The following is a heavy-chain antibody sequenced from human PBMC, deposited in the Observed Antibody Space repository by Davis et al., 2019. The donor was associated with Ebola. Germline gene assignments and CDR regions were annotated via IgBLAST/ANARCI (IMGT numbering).Heavy chain of an antibody. Sequence: GESLKISCAASGFTFSDYYMSWIRQAPGKGLEWVSYISSSGSTIYYADSVKGRFTISRDNAKNSLYLQMNSLRAEDTAVYYCARDLRFLEWLLRRSYYGMDVWGKGTTVTVSS. V-gene: IGHV3-11*01. D-gene: IGHD3-3*01. CDR2: ISSSGSTI. CDR1: GFTFSDYY. J-gene: IGHJ6*04. CDR3: ARDLRFLEWLLRRSYYGMDV.